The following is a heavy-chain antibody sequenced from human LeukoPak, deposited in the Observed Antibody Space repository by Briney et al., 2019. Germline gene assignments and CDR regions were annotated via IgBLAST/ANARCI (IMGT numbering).Heavy chain of an antibody. D-gene: IGHD6-6*01. V-gene: IGHV3-48*03. CDR2: ISSSGSTI. CDR3: AGDSGSSMGGFILPYDY. Sequence: PAGSLRLSCAASGFTFSSYEMNWVRQAQGKGLGWVSYISSSGSTIYYAGSVKGRFTISRDNAKNSLYLQMNSLRAEDTAVYYCAGDSGSSMGGFILPYDYWGQGTLVTVSS. CDR1: GFTFSSYE. J-gene: IGHJ4*02.